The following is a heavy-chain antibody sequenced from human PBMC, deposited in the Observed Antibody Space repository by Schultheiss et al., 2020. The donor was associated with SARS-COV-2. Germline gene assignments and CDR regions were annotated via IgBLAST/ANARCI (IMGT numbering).Heavy chain of an antibody. D-gene: IGHD6-19*01. CDR2: IYPGDSDT. Sequence: GESLKISCKGSGYSFTSYWIGWVRQMPGKGLEWMGIIYPGDSDTNYSPSFQGHVTISADKSISTAYLQWSSLKASDTAMYYCARHPDSSGWLDAFDIWGQGTMVTVSS. CDR3: ARHPDSSGWLDAFDI. J-gene: IGHJ3*02. V-gene: IGHV5-51*01. CDR1: GYSFTSYW.